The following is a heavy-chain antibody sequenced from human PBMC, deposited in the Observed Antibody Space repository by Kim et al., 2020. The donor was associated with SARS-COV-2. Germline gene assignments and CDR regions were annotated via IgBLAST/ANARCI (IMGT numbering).Heavy chain of an antibody. CDR1: GGSISSYY. J-gene: IGHJ4*02. V-gene: IGHV4-59*13. Sequence: SETLSLTCTVSGGSISSYYWSWIRQPPGKGLEWIGYIYYSGSTNYNPSLKSRVTISVDTSKNQFSLKLSSVTAADTAVYYCARGALLWFGELGEVDYWGQGTLVTVSS. CDR3: ARGALLWFGELGEVDY. D-gene: IGHD3-10*01. CDR2: IYYSGST.